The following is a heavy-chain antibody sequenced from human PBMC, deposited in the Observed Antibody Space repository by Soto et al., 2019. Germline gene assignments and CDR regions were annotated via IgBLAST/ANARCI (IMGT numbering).Heavy chain of an antibody. CDR2: IIPILGIA. D-gene: IGHD3-10*01. V-gene: IGHV1-69*04. Sequence: SSVKLSCKASGGTFSSYTISWVRQAPGQGLEWMGRIIPILGIANYAQKFQGRVTITADKSTSTAYMELSSLRSEDTAVYYCARDPYGSGSYSDYYYGMDVLGQ. CDR3: ARDPYGSGSYSDYYYGMDV. CDR1: GGTFSSYT. J-gene: IGHJ6*02.